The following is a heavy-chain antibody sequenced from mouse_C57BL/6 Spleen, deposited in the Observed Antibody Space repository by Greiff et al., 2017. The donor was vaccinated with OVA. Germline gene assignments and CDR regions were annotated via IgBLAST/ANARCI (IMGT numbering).Heavy chain of an antibody. CDR3: TRTGDGYGVVDFDY. CDR1: GYTFTDYE. Sequence: QVHVKQSGAELVRPGASVTLSCKASGYTFTDYEMHWVKQTPVHGLEWIGAIDPETGGTAYNQKFKGKATLTADKSSSTAYMELRSLTSEDSAVDYCTRTGDGYGVVDFDYWGQGTTLTVSS. D-gene: IGHD2-2*01. J-gene: IGHJ2*01. V-gene: IGHV1-15*01. CDR2: IDPETGGT.